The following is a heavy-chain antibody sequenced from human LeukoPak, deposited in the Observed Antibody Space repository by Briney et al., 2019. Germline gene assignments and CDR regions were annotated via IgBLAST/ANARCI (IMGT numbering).Heavy chain of an antibody. J-gene: IGHJ4*02. CDR3: ASLYYGGNNFDY. CDR1: GFTLSDHY. Sequence: GGSLRLSCATSGFTLSDHYMTWIRQAPGKGLEWVSVIYSGGSTHYADSVKGRFTISRDNSKNTLYLQMNSLRAEDTAVYYCASLYYGGNNFDYWGQGTLVTVSS. CDR2: IYSGGST. V-gene: IGHV3-66*01. D-gene: IGHD4-23*01.